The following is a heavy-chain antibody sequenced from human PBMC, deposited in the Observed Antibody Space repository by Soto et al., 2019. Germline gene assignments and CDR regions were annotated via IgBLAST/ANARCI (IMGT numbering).Heavy chain of an antibody. D-gene: IGHD4-17*01. V-gene: IGHV4-30-2*02. CDR2: IYHSGST. Sequence: SETLSLTCAVSGGSISSGGYSWSWIRQPPGKGLEWIGYIYHSGSTYYNPSLKSRVTISGDTSKNQLSLKLSSVTAADTAVYYCARSTGYGDSYFDYWGQGTLVTVSS. CDR1: GGSISSGGYS. CDR3: ARSTGYGDSYFDY. J-gene: IGHJ4*02.